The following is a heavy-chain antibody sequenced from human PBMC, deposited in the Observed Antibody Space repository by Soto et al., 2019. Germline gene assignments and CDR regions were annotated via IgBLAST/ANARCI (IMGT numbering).Heavy chain of an antibody. V-gene: IGHV1-3*01. CDR2: INAGNGNT. D-gene: IGHD1-1*01. CDR1: GYIFTNYA. CDR3: AREQQLDTGNFDY. Sequence: QVQHVQSGAELKKPGASGRVSCKASGYIFTNYALNWLRQAPGQRLEWMAWINAGNGNTKYSQSFQDRLTVTRDTSATTVYMELSSLKFEDTAVYYCAREQQLDTGNFDYWGQGTLVTVSS. J-gene: IGHJ4*02.